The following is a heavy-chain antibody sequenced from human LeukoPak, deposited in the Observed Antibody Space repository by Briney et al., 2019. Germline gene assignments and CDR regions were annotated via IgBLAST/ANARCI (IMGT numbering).Heavy chain of an antibody. D-gene: IGHD5-18*01. V-gene: IGHV1-69*01. CDR2: IIPIFGTA. Sequence: SVKVSCKASGGTFSSYTIGCVRQAPGQGLEWMGDIIPIFGTANYAQKFQGRVTITADESTSTAYMELSSLRSEDTAVYYCARVWNSYGQKAPGYWGQGTLVTVSS. CDR3: ARVWNSYGQKAPGY. CDR1: GGTFSSYT. J-gene: IGHJ4*02.